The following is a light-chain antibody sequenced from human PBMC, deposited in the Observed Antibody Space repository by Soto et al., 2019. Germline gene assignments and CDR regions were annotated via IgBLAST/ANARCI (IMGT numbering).Light chain of an antibody. CDR1: SSNIGSNT. Sequence: QSVLTQPPSASRTPGQRVTISCSGSSSNIGSNTVNWYQHLPGTAPKLLIYSNNQRPSGVPDRFSGSKSGTSASLAISGLLSEDDADYYCAAWDDSLNGWVFGGGTKLTVL. V-gene: IGLV1-44*01. CDR3: AAWDDSLNGWV. CDR2: SNN. J-gene: IGLJ3*02.